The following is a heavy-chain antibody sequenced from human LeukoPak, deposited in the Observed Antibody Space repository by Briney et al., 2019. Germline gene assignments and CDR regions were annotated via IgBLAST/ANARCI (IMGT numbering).Heavy chain of an antibody. CDR2: INPNSGGT. J-gene: IGHJ6*04. CDR3: ARAHCSSGSCLSDLYYMDA. CDR1: GYTFTCYY. D-gene: IGHD2-15*01. Sequence: GASVKVSCKASGYTFTCYYMHWVRQAPGQGLEWMGWINPNSGGTYFAQKFQGRVTMTRDTSISTAYMELSRLTSDDTAVYHCARAHCSSGSCLSDLYYMDAWGKGTTVTVSS. V-gene: IGHV1-2*02.